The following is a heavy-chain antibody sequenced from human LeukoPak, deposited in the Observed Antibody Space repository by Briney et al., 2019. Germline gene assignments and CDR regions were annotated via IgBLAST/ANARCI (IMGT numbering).Heavy chain of an antibody. D-gene: IGHD6-19*01. V-gene: IGHV3-21*01. Sequence: GGSLRLSCAASGFTFSSYSMNWVRQAPGKGLEWVLSISSSSNYIYYAVSVRGRFTISRDNAKNSLYLQMNSLRAEDTAVYYCARDPHPTYSSGLYYYYYYGMDVWGQGTTVTVSS. CDR1: GFTFSSYS. J-gene: IGHJ6*02. CDR2: ISSSSNYI. CDR3: ARDPHPTYSSGLYYYYYYGMDV.